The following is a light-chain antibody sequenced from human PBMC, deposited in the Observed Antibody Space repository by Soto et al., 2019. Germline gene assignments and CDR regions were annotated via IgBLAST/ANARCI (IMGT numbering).Light chain of an antibody. J-gene: IGKJ4*01. CDR3: KQYGKSPLT. V-gene: IGKV3-20*01. Sequence: EIVLTQAPATLSLSPGARATLSCRASQNVRIDYVAWYQQKRGQAPRLLIYGASNRAPGIPDRFTGSGSGTDFILTISRLEPEDFAVYYCKQYGKSPLTFGGGTKVEIK. CDR1: QNVRIDY. CDR2: GAS.